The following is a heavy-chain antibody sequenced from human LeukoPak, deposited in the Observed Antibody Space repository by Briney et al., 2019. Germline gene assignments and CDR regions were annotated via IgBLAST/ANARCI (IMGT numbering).Heavy chain of an antibody. D-gene: IGHD2-2*01. J-gene: IGHJ3*02. CDR3: AKYCSSTSCYGAFDI. Sequence: GGSLRLSCAASGFTFSSYSMNWVRQAPGKGLEWVSSISSSTSYIYYADSVKGRFTISRDNAKNSLYLQMNSLRAEDTAVYYCAKYCSSTSCYGAFDIWGQGTMVTVSS. V-gene: IGHV3-21*01. CDR1: GFTFSSYS. CDR2: ISSSTSYI.